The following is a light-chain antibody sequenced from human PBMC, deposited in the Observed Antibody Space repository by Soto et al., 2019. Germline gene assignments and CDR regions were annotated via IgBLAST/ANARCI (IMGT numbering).Light chain of an antibody. J-gene: IGLJ1*01. CDR3: SSYAGSNTLYV. V-gene: IGLV2-8*01. CDR1: SSDVGGYNY. CDR2: EVS. Sequence: QSALTQPPSASGSPGQSVTISCTGTSSDVGGYNYVSWYQQHPGKAPKLMIYEVSKRPSGVPDRFSGSKSGNTASLTVSGLQAEDEADCYCSSYAGSNTLYVFGSGTKVTVL.